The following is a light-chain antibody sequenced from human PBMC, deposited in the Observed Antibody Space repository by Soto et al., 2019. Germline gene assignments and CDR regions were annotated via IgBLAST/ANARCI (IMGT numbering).Light chain of an antibody. CDR3: QQYNNSPGT. J-gene: IGKJ1*01. CDR2: GAS. V-gene: IGKV3-15*01. Sequence: EIVMTQSPATLSVSPGERATLSSRASESVSSILAWYQQKPGQAPRLLIYGASTRATGIPVRFSGSGSGTEFTLTISSLQSEDFAVYYCQQYNNSPGTFGQGTKVEI. CDR1: ESVSSI.